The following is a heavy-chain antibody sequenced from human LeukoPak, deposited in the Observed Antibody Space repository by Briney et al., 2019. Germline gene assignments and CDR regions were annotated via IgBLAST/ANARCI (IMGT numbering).Heavy chain of an antibody. Sequence: GGSLRLSCAASGFTFSGYEMNWVRQPPGKGLEWVSYISSGATTIYYADSVKGRFTISRDNSKNTLYLQMNSLRAEDTAVYYCAKLGGQEVYNYYVGVWGKGTTVAVSS. D-gene: IGHD3-16*01. J-gene: IGHJ6*03. CDR2: ISSGATTI. V-gene: IGHV3-48*03. CDR1: GFTFSGYE. CDR3: AKLGGQEVYNYYVGV.